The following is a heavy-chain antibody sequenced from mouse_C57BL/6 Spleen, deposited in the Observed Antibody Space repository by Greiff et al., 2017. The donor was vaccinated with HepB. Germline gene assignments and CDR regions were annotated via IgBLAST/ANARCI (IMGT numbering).Heavy chain of an antibody. CDR3: ASNYGSSYDWYFDV. D-gene: IGHD1-1*01. Sequence: QVQLKESGPGLVAPSQSLSITCTVSGFSLTSYAISWVRQPPGKGLEWLGVIWTGGGTNYNSALKSRLSISKDNSKSQVFLKMNSLQTDDTARYYCASNYGSSYDWYFDVWGTGTTVTVSS. J-gene: IGHJ1*03. V-gene: IGHV2-9-1*01. CDR2: IWTGGGT. CDR1: GFSLTSYA.